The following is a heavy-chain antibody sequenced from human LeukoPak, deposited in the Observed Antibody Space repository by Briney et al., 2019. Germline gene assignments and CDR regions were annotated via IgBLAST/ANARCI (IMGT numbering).Heavy chain of an antibody. CDR3: ARGGARWRLQTWVYFDY. V-gene: IGHV1-2*06. J-gene: IGHJ4*02. CDR2: INPNSGGT. Sequence: ASVKVSCKASGYTFTGYYMHWVRQAPGQGLEWMGRINPNSGGTNYAQKFQGRVTMTRDTSISTAYMELSRLRSDDTAVYYCARGGARWRLQTWVYFDYWGQGTLVTVSS. CDR1: GYTFTGYY. D-gene: IGHD5-24*01.